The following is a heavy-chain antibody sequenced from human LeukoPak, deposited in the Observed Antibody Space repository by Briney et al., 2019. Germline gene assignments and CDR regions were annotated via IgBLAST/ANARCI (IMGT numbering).Heavy chain of an antibody. CDR2: IYYSGST. CDR1: GGSISSGGYY. Sequence: PSETLSLTCTVSGGSISSGGYYWSWIRQHPGKGLEWIGYIYYSGSTYYNPSLKSRVTISVDTSKNQFSLKLSSVTAADTAVYFCARCRSYGADYWGQGTLVTVSS. D-gene: IGHD1-26*01. CDR3: ARCRSYGADY. J-gene: IGHJ4*02. V-gene: IGHV4-31*03.